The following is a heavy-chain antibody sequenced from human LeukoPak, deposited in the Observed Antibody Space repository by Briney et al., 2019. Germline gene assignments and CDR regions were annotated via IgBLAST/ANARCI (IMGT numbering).Heavy chain of an antibody. CDR2: IYYSGST. Sequence: SETLSLTCTVSGGSLSSSSYYWSWIRQPPGKGLEWIGYIYYSGSTNYNPSLKSRVAISVDTSKNQFSLKLSSVTAADTAVYYCASAYSSGPDLWGRGTLVTVSS. CDR3: ASAYSSGPDL. D-gene: IGHD6-19*01. J-gene: IGHJ2*01. V-gene: IGHV4-61*01. CDR1: GGSLSSSSYY.